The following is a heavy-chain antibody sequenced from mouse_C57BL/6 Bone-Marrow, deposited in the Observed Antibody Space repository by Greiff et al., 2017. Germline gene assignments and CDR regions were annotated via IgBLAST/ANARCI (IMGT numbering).Heavy chain of an antibody. CDR1: GYAFSSSW. CDR3: ARDRAYYYDYDDGAYYFDY. J-gene: IGHJ2*01. D-gene: IGHD2-4*01. V-gene: IGHV1-82*01. CDR2: IYPGDGDT. Sequence: VQLQESGPELVKPGASVKISCKASGYAFSSSWMNWVKQRPGKGLEWIGRIYPGDGDTNYNGKFKGKATLTADKSSSTAYMQLSSLSSEDSALYFCARDRAYYYDYDDGAYYFDYWGQGTTLTVSS.